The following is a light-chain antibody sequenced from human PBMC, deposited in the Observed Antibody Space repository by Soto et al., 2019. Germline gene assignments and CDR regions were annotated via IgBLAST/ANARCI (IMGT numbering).Light chain of an antibody. J-gene: IGLJ1*01. V-gene: IGLV2-14*01. CDR3: SSYTSSSLYV. Sequence: QSALTQPASVSGSPGQSITISCTGTSSDVGGYNYVSWYQQHPGKAPKLMIYDVSTRPSGVSNRFSGSKSGNTASLTISGLQAEDEADYSCSSYTSSSLYVFGTGTKVTVL. CDR2: DVS. CDR1: SSDVGGYNY.